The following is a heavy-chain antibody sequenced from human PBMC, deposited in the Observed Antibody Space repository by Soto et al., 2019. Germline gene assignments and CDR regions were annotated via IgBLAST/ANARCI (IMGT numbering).Heavy chain of an antibody. J-gene: IGHJ4*02. Sequence: SGPTLVNPTQTLTLTCTFSGFSLSTSGVGVGWIRQPPGKALEWLALIYWNDDKRYSPSLKSRLTITKDTSKNQVVLTMTNMDPVDTATYYCAHRPSYDFWSGYSYFDYWGQGTLVPVSS. CDR2: IYWNDDK. CDR1: GFSLSTSGVG. CDR3: AHRPSYDFWSGYSYFDY. D-gene: IGHD3-3*01. V-gene: IGHV2-5*01.